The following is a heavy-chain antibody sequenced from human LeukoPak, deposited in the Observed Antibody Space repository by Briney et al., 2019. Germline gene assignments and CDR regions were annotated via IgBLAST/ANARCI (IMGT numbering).Heavy chain of an antibody. CDR2: IYYSGST. CDR1: GASISSYY. V-gene: IGHV4-39*01. CDR3: VAGLDY. Sequence: SETLSLTCTVSGASISSYYWGWIRQPPGKGLEWIGSIYYSGSTYYNPSLKSRVTISVDTSKNQFSLKLSSVTAADTAEYYCVAGLDYWGQGTLVTVSS. D-gene: IGHD2-15*01. J-gene: IGHJ4*02.